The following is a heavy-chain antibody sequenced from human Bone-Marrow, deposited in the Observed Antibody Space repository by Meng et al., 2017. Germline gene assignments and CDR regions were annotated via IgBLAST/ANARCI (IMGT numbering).Heavy chain of an antibody. CDR2: INHSGSN. CDR1: GGAFSDYY. V-gene: IGHV4-34*01. Sequence: QWKLPQGGAGLLKPSETLSLTCVVSGGAFSDYYWSWIRQPPGKGLEWIGEINHSGSNNYNPSLESRATISVDTSQNNLSLKLSSVTAADSAVYYCARGPTTMAHDFDYWGQGTLVTVSS. J-gene: IGHJ4*02. CDR3: ARGPTTMAHDFDY. D-gene: IGHD4-11*01.